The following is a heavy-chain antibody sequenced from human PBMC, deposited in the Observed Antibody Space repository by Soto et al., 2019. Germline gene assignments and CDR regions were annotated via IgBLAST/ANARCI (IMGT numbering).Heavy chain of an antibody. Sequence: ASVKVSCKASGYTFTSYGISWVRQAPGQRLEWMGWINAGNGDTKYSQKFQGRVTITRDTSASTAYMELSSLRSEDTAVYYCARSGKPGITVAGPIDYWGQGTLVTVSS. J-gene: IGHJ4*02. D-gene: IGHD6-19*01. V-gene: IGHV1-3*01. CDR1: GYTFTSYG. CDR3: ARSGKPGITVAGPIDY. CDR2: INAGNGDT.